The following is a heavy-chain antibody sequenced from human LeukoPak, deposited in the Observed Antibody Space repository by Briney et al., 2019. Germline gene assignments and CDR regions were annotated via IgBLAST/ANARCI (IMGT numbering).Heavy chain of an antibody. CDR2: IYYSGST. CDR3: AGAPPLLYSSSSLGAFDI. J-gene: IGHJ3*02. D-gene: IGHD6-13*01. V-gene: IGHV4-59*01. CDR1: GGSISSYY. Sequence: SETLSLTCTVSGGSISSYYWSWIRQPPGKGLEWIGYIYYSGSTNYNPSLRSRVTISVDTSKNQFSLKLNSVTAAAPAVYYCAGAPPLLYSSSSLGAFDIWGQGTMVTVSS.